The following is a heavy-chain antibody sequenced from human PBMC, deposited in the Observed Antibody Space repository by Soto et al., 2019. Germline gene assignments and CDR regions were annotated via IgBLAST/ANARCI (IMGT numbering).Heavy chain of an antibody. CDR3: ARDTVTGTTPYLFDY. CDR2: IIPIFGPA. Sequence: QVQLVQSGAEVRKPGSSVRVSCRASGGTFSSYAINWVRQPPGQGLEWMGGIIPIFGPANYAQRFQGRVTITADESTSTAYMELSSLRSEDTAVYFCARDTVTGTTPYLFDYWGQGTLVTVSS. CDR1: GGTFSSYA. J-gene: IGHJ4*02. D-gene: IGHD1-7*01. V-gene: IGHV1-69*01.